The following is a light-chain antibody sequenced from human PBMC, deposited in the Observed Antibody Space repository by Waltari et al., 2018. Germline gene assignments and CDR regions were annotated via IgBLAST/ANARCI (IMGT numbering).Light chain of an antibody. CDR1: SGHTSNI. Sequence: QLVLTQSPSASASLGASVRLTCTLDSGHTSNIIAWHQQQPEKGPRYLMKVNSDGGHSKGDGMPDRFSGSGSGAERYLTISNVQSEDEADYYCQTGGHGTWVFGGGTKLTVL. CDR2: VNSDGGH. J-gene: IGLJ3*02. V-gene: IGLV4-69*01. CDR3: QTGGHGTWV.